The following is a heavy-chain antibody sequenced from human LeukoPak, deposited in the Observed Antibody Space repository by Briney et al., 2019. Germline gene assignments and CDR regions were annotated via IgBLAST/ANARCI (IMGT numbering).Heavy chain of an antibody. CDR1: GFTFSSYW. J-gene: IGHJ4*02. Sequence: SGGSLRLSCAASGFTFSSYWMSWVRQAPGKGLEWVANIKQDGSEKYYVDSVKGRFTISRDNAKNSLYLQMNSLRAEDTAVYYCARGRSVRSSSTSCYIDYWGQGTLVTVSS. D-gene: IGHD2-2*02. CDR3: ARGRSVRSSSTSCYIDY. V-gene: IGHV3-7*01. CDR2: IKQDGSEK.